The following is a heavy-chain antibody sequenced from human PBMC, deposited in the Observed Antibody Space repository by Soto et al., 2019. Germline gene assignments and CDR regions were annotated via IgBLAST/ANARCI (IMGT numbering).Heavy chain of an antibody. J-gene: IGHJ3*02. Sequence: QVQLQESGPGLVKPSGTLSLTCAVSGGSISRSNWWSWVRQPPGKGLEWIGEIYHSGSTNYNPSLKSRVTRSVDKSKNQFSRKLSSVTAADTAVYYCARDTLSGIVGARFEAFEIWGQGTMVTVSS. CDR2: IYHSGST. CDR1: GGSISRSNW. D-gene: IGHD1-26*01. CDR3: ARDTLSGIVGARFEAFEI. V-gene: IGHV4-4*02.